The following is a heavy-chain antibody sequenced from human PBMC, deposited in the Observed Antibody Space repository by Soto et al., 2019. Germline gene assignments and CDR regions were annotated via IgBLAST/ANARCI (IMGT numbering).Heavy chain of an antibody. Sequence: QVQLVQSGAEVKKPGASVKVSCKASGYTFTSYAMHWVRQAPGQRLECMGWINAGNGNTKYSQKFQGRVTITRDTSASTGYMELSSLRSEATAVYYCAREVIAARPRLGFDSWGQGTLVTVSS. CDR1: GYTFTSYA. D-gene: IGHD6-6*01. CDR3: AREVIAARPRLGFDS. J-gene: IGHJ4*02. CDR2: INAGNGNT. V-gene: IGHV1-3*01.